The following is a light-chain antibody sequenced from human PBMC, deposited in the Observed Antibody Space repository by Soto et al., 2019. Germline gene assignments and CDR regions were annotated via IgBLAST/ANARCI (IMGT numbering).Light chain of an antibody. V-gene: IGKV1-5*03. CDR3: QQYSSYWT. CDR2: KAS. CDR1: QSISRW. Sequence: EIQLTPSPSTLSASVRDRVPIKCRASQSISRWLAWYQQKPGKAPKLLIYKASNLESGVPSRFSARGSGTEFTLSISSLQPDDFATYYCQQYSSYWTFGQGTKV. J-gene: IGKJ1*01.